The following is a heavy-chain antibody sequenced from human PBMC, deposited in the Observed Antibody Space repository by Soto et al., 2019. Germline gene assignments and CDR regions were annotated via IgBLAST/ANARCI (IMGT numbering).Heavy chain of an antibody. Sequence: QVQLVQSGAEVKKPGSSVKVSCKASGGTFSSYAISWVRQAPGQGLEWMGGISPIFGTANYAQKFQGRVTITADESPGTAYMELSSLRSEDTAVYYCARGQSGCSGGSCYSLYGRDVWGQGTTVTVSS. CDR2: ISPIFGTA. V-gene: IGHV1-69*01. D-gene: IGHD2-15*01. CDR1: GGTFSSYA. J-gene: IGHJ6*02. CDR3: ARGQSGCSGGSCYSLYGRDV.